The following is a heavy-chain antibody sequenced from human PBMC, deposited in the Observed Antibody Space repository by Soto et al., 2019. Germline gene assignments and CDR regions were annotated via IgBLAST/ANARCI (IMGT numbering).Heavy chain of an antibody. V-gene: IGHV1-46*03. Sequence: QVQLVQSGAEVKKPGASVKVSCKASGYTFTSYYMHWVRQAPGQGLEWMGIINPSGGSTSYAQKFQGRVTMTRDTSTSTVYMELSSLRSEDTAVYYCARDCAYCSRTSCYCGGMDVWGQGTTVTVSS. CDR2: INPSGGST. J-gene: IGHJ6*02. CDR3: ARDCAYCSRTSCYCGGMDV. D-gene: IGHD2-2*01. CDR1: GYTFTSYY.